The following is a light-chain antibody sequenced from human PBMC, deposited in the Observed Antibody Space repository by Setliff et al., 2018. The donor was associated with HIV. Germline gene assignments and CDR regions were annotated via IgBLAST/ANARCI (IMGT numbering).Light chain of an antibody. J-gene: IGLJ1*01. CDR1: TSDVGGYNF. CDR3: CSYAGSHTFV. CDR2: DVI. Sequence: QSALTQPRSVSGSPGQSVTISCTGTTSDVGGYNFVSWYQHHPGKAPKLMIYDVIKRPSGVPDRLSGSKSGNTASLTISGLQAEDEADYYCCSYAGSHTFVFGTGTKVTVL. V-gene: IGLV2-11*01.